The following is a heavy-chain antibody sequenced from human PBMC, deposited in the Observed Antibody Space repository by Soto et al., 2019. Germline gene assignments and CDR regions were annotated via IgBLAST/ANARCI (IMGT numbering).Heavy chain of an antibody. J-gene: IGHJ3*02. CDR2: ISYDGSNK. Sequence: PGGSLRLSCAASGSTFSSYAMHWVRQAPGKGLEWVAVISYDGSNKYYAHSVKGRFTISRDNSKNTLYLQMNSLRVEDTAVYYCARDRVIIWGAFDIWGQGTMVTVSS. V-gene: IGHV3-30-3*01. CDR1: GSTFSSYA. CDR3: ARDRVIIWGAFDI. D-gene: IGHD3-3*01.